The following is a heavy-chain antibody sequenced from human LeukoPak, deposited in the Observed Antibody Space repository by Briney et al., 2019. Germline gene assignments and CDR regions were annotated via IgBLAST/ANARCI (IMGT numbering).Heavy chain of an antibody. J-gene: IGHJ4*02. CDR3: AQDRVPGTSPKLDS. CDR2: IGSSGSDT. D-gene: IGHD1-7*01. Sequence: QPGGSLRLSCAASGFTFSSYAMSWVRQAPGRGLEWVSTIGSSGSDTYYVDSVKGRFIISRDNSKNTLSLQMNSLRAEDTAVYYCAQDRVPGTSPKLDSWGQGTLVTVSS. V-gene: IGHV3-23*01. CDR1: GFTFSSYA.